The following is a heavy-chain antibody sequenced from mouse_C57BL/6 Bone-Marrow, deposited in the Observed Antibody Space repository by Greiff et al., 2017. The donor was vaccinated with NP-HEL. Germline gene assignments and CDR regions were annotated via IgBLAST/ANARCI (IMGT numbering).Heavy chain of an antibody. CDR1: GYTFTSYW. J-gene: IGHJ2*01. V-gene: IGHV1-53*01. CDR2: INPSNGGT. CDR3: ARGGELRPFDY. Sequence: QVQLQQPGTELVKPGASVKLSCKASGYTFTSYWMHWVKQRPGQGLEWIGNINPSNGGTNYNEKFKRQATLTVDKSSCTAYMQLSSLTSEDAAVYYFARGGELRPFDYWGQGTTLTVSS. D-gene: IGHD3-2*02.